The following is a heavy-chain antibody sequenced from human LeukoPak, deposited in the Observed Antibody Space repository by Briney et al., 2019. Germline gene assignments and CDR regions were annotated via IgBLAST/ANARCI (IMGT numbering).Heavy chain of an antibody. V-gene: IGHV3-23*01. CDR2: FTASGAGS. J-gene: IGHJ4*02. CDR3: AKGRVAGNGWTFNDF. Sequence: GGSLRLPCAASGLTFSSYGMSWVRQAPGQGLEWVSSFTASGAGSYYADSVRGRFTVSRDNSKNTVYLQMNSLRAEDTAVYYCAKGRVAGNGWTFNDFWGQGTLVTVSS. CDR1: GLTFSSYG. D-gene: IGHD6-19*01.